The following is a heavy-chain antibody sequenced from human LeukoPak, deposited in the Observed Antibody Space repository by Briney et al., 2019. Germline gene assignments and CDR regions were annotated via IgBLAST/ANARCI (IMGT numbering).Heavy chain of an antibody. CDR2: IKSKIDGGTT. CDR3: TTIRGFCSGRSCLGY. J-gene: IGHJ4*02. V-gene: IGHV3-15*01. CDR1: GFTFSHAW. Sequence: GGSLRLSCAVSGFTFSHAWMSWVRQAPGKGLEWVGRIKSKIDGGTTDYGAPVKGRFTISRDDSKNTLYLQMNSLKSEDAAVYYCTTIRGFCSGRSCLGYWGQGTLVTVSS. D-gene: IGHD2-15*01.